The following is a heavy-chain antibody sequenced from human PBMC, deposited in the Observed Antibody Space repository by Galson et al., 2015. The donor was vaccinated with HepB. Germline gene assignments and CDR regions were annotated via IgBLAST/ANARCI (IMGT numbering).Heavy chain of an antibody. CDR2: ISGSGGST. D-gene: IGHD2-21*02. V-gene: IGHV3-23*01. CDR1: GFTFSSYA. J-gene: IGHJ4*02. Sequence: SLRLSCAASGFTFSSYAMSWVRQAPGKGLEWVSAISGSGGSTYYADSVKGRFTISRDNSKNTLYLQMNSLRAEDTAVCYCAKKSCGGDCYSCFDYWGQGTLVTVSS. CDR3: AKKSCGGDCYSCFDY.